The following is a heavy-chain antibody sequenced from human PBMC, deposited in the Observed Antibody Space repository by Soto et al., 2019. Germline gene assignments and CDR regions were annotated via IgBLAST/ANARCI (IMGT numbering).Heavy chain of an antibody. D-gene: IGHD3-10*01. V-gene: IGHV3-23*01. J-gene: IGHJ3*02. CDR3: VKHRGNPSGAFDI. CDR2: ITGSGGST. Sequence: EVQLLESGGGLVQPGGSLRLSCVASGFTLSTYAMSWVRQAPGKGLEWVSGITGSGGSTYYADSVNGRFTISRDNSKSTVSLHMNSLRAEYTGLYFCVKHRGNPSGAFDIWGQGTMVTVSS. CDR1: GFTLSTYA.